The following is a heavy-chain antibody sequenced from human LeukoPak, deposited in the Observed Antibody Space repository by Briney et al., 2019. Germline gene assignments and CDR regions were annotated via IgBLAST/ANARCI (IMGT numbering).Heavy chain of an antibody. V-gene: IGHV3-15*01. D-gene: IGHD1-26*01. J-gene: IGHJ6*03. Sequence: PGGSLRLSCAASGFTFSNAWMSWVRQAPGKGLEWVGRIKSKTDGGTTDYAAPVKGRFTISRDDSKNTLYLQMNSLKTEDTAVYYCTTEWGATYYYYYMDVWGKGTTVTVSS. CDR1: GFTFSNAW. CDR2: IKSKTDGGTT. CDR3: TTEWGATYYYYYMDV.